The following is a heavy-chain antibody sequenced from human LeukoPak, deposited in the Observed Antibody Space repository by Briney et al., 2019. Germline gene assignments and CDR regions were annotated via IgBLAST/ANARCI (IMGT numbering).Heavy chain of an antibody. CDR3: AKELDDYGDYYYYGMDV. CDR2: ISYDGSNK. Sequence: GGSLRLSCAASGFTFSSYGMHWVRQAPGKGLEWVAVISYDGSNKYYADSVKGRFTISRDNSKNTLYLQMSSLRAEDTAVYYCAKELDDYGDYYYYGMDVWGQGTTVTVSS. CDR1: GFTFSSYG. D-gene: IGHD4-17*01. J-gene: IGHJ6*02. V-gene: IGHV3-30*18.